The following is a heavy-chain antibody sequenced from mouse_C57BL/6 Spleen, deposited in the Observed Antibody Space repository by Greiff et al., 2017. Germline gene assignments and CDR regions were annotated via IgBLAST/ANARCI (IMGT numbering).Heavy chain of an antibody. D-gene: IGHD1-1*01. CDR1: GYTFTSYW. V-gene: IGHV1-55*01. J-gene: IGHJ3*01. Sequence: VKLQQPGAELVKPGASVKMSCKASGYTFTSYWITWVKQRPGQGLEWIGDIYPGSGSTNYNEKFKSKATLTVDTSSSTAYMQLSSLTSEDSAVYYCGRCYGSRYVWLAYWGQGTLVTVSA. CDR3: GRCYGSRYVWLAY. CDR2: IYPGSGST.